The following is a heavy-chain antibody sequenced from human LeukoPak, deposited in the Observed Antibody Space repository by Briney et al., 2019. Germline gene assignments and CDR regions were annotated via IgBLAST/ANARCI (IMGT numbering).Heavy chain of an antibody. D-gene: IGHD5-12*01. J-gene: IGHJ4*02. CDR2: ISAYNGNT. CDR3: ARYSGYDDEGEYFDY. V-gene: IGHV1-18*01. CDR1: GYTFTSYG. Sequence: ASVKVSCKASGYTFTSYGISWVRQAPGQGLEWMGWISAYNGNTNYAQKLQGRVTMTTDTSTSTAYMELRSLRSDDTAVYYCARYSGYDDEGEYFDYWGQGTLVTVSS.